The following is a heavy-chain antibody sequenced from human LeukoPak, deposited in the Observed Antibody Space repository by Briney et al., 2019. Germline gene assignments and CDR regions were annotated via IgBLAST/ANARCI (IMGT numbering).Heavy chain of an antibody. CDR2: IYYSGST. Sequence: SETLSLTCTVSGGSISSDSYYWAWIRQPPGKGLEWIASIYYSGSTYYNPPLKSRFTISVDTSRNQFSLKLSSVTAADTAVYYCASLAVAGLSEGYWGQGTLVIVSS. J-gene: IGHJ4*02. V-gene: IGHV4-39*01. CDR3: ASLAVAGLSEGY. CDR1: GGSISSDSYY. D-gene: IGHD6-19*01.